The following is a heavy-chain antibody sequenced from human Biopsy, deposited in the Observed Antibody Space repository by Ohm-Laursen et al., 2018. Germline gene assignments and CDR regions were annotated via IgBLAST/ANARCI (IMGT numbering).Heavy chain of an antibody. CDR3: ARDQSGLRGINWYFDL. V-gene: IGHV3-33*01. Sequence: SLRLSCAASGFTFSNYGMHWDRQAPGKGLEWVALIWYDGSNKNSEDSVKGRFTVSRDNSKNTLFLQMNNLRAEDTAVYYCARDQSGLRGINWYFDLWGRGTLVTVSS. CDR2: IWYDGSNK. D-gene: IGHD5/OR15-5a*01. CDR1: GFTFSNYG. J-gene: IGHJ2*01.